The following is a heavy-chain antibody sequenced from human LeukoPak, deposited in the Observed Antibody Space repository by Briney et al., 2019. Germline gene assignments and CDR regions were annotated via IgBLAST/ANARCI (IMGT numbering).Heavy chain of an antibody. D-gene: IGHD1-26*01. J-gene: IGHJ6*02. CDR1: GGSISSYY. Sequence: SETLSLTCTVSGGSISSYYWSWIRQPPGKGLEWIGYIYYSGSTNYNPSLKSRVTISVDTSKNQFSLKLSSVTAADTAMYYCARRQYMGATTGPYYYYYGMDVWGQGTTVTVSS. CDR3: ARRQYMGATTGPYYYYYGMDV. CDR2: IYYSGST. V-gene: IGHV4-59*08.